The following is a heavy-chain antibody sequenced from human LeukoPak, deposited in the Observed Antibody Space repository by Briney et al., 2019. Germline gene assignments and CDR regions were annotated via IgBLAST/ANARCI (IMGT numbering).Heavy chain of an antibody. J-gene: IGHJ4*02. CDR1: GGSISSSSYY. CDR2: IYYSGST. Sequence: SETLSLTCTVSGGSISSSSYYWGWIRQPPGKGLEWIGYIYYSGSTNYNPSLKSRVTISVDTSKNQFSLKLSSVTAADTAVYYCARQGLWFGDYFDYWGQGTLVTVSS. V-gene: IGHV4-61*05. CDR3: ARQGLWFGDYFDY. D-gene: IGHD3-10*01.